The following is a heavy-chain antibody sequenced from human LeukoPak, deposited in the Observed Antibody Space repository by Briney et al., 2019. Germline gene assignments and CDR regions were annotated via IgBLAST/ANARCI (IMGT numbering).Heavy chain of an antibody. D-gene: IGHD2-2*01. CDR1: GYSISSGYN. J-gene: IGHJ4*02. CDR2: IYHRGSN. V-gene: IGHV4-38-2*02. Sequence: SETLSLTCTVSGYSISSGYNWDWIRPPPGKGLEGIGSIYHRGSNYYNPSLKRGVTISGDTSKNHFSLKLSSVTAADTAVYYCARGQYLVYWGQGTLVTVSS. CDR3: ARGQYLVY.